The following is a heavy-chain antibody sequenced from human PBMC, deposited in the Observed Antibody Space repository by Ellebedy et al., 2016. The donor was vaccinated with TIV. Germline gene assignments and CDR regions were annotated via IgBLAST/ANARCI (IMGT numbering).Heavy chain of an antibody. CDR2: IHHSGPT. CDR1: GGSISNSNW. Sequence: SETLSLTXDVSGGSISNSNWWSWVRLSPEKGLEWIGEIHHSGPTNYNPSLKSRVTMSLDKSRNQLSLMMTSVTAADTAIYYCASENAFHWFGPWGQGTLVTVSS. V-gene: IGHV4-4*02. CDR3: ASENAFHWFGP. J-gene: IGHJ5*02. D-gene: IGHD3-3*02.